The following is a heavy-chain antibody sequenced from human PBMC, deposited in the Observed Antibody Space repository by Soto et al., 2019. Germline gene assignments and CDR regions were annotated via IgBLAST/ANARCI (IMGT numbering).Heavy chain of an antibody. V-gene: IGHV1-69*01. Sequence: QVQLVQSGAEVKKPWSSVKVFCKASGGTFSSYAISWVRQAPGQGLEWMGGIIPISGTANYAQKFQGRVTITADESTSTAYMELSSLRSEDTAVYYCARSQGSSTSLEIYYYYYYGMDVWGQGTTVTVSS. D-gene: IGHD2-2*01. CDR1: GGTFSSYA. CDR3: ARSQGSSTSLEIYYYYYYGMDV. J-gene: IGHJ6*02. CDR2: IIPISGTA.